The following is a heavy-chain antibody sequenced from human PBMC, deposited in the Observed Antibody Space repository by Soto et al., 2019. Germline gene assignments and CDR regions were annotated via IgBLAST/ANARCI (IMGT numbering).Heavy chain of an antibody. CDR2: MNPNSGNT. Sequence: ASVKVSCKASGYTFTSYDINWVRQATGQGPEWMGWMNPNSGNTGYAQKFQGRVTMTRNTSISTAYMELSSLRSEDTAVYYCARGKSYDFWSGYYTSYYYMDVWGKGTTVTVSS. V-gene: IGHV1-8*01. J-gene: IGHJ6*03. CDR1: GYTFTSYD. CDR3: ARGKSYDFWSGYYTSYYYMDV. D-gene: IGHD3-3*01.